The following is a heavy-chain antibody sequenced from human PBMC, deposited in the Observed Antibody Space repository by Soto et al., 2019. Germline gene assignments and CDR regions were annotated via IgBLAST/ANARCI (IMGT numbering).Heavy chain of an antibody. CDR1: GFTFSSYG. CDR3: AKPPLGYYYYYGMDV. Sequence: PWGSLRLSCAASGFTFSSYGMHWVRQAPGKGLEWVAVISYDGSNKYYADSVKGRFTISRDNSKNTLYLQMNSLRAEDTAVYYCAKPPLGYYYYYGMDVWGQGTTFTVSS. V-gene: IGHV3-30*18. CDR2: ISYDGSNK. J-gene: IGHJ6*02.